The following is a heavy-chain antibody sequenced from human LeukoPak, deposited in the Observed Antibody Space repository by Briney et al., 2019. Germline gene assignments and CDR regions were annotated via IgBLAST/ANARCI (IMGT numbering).Heavy chain of an antibody. V-gene: IGHV3-30*04. CDR2: ISYDGGNK. CDR1: GFTFSSYA. J-gene: IGHJ4*02. D-gene: IGHD6-19*01. CDR3: ARVWSSSGWAFDY. Sequence: GGSLRLSCAASGFTFSSYAMHWVRQAPGKGLEWVAVISYDGGNKYYADSVKGRFTISRDNSKNTLYLQMNSLRAEDTAVYYCARVWSSSGWAFDYWGQGTLVTVSS.